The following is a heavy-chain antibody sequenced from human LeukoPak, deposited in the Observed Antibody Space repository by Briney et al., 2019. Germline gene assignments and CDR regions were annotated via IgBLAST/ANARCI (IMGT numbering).Heavy chain of an antibody. Sequence: SETLSLTCTVSGGSISSYYWSWIRQPPGKGLEWIGYIYYSGSTNYNPSLKSRVTISVDTSKNQFSLKLSSVTAADTAVYYCARAGGHYPKNYWGQGTLVTVSS. D-gene: IGHD3-16*01. CDR2: IYYSGST. V-gene: IGHV4-59*01. CDR1: GGSISSYY. CDR3: ARAGGHYPKNY. J-gene: IGHJ4*02.